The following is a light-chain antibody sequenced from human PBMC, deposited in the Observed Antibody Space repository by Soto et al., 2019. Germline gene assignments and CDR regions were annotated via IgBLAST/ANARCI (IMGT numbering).Light chain of an antibody. CDR3: SSYTDSNSFYV. CDR2: EVS. V-gene: IGLV2-14*01. Sequence: QSVLTQPASVSGSPGHSITISCNGTSSDVGGHDYVSWYQQHPGKAPQLTIFEVSNRPSGVSNRFSGSKSGNTASLTISGLQAEDEADYYCSSYTDSNSFYVFGSGTKVTVL. CDR1: SSDVGGHDY. J-gene: IGLJ1*01.